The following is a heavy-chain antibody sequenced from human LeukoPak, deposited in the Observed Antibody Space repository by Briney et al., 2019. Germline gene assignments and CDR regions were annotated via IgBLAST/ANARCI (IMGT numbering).Heavy chain of an antibody. J-gene: IGHJ4*02. Sequence: GGSLGLSCAASGFTFSSYAMHWVRQAPGKGLEWVAVISYDGSNKYYADSVKGRFTISRDNSKNTLYLQMNSLRAEDTAVYYCARGAVGRGIAAAGRGFDYWGQGTLVTVSS. V-gene: IGHV3-30-3*01. CDR1: GFTFSSYA. CDR3: ARGAVGRGIAAAGRGFDY. CDR2: ISYDGSNK. D-gene: IGHD6-13*01.